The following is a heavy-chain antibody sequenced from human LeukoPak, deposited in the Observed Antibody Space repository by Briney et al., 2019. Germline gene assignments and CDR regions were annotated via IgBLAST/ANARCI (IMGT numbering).Heavy chain of an antibody. CDR1: GFNFNDYA. CDR2: INWNSGSI. J-gene: IGHJ4*02. Sequence: GRSLRLSCAASGFNFNDYAMHWVRQAPGQGLEWVSGINWNSGSIGYADSVKGRFTISRDNAKNSLYLQMNSLRAEDMAVYYCARGGEFDGYSYGLSIDYWGQGTLVAVSS. D-gene: IGHD5-18*01. V-gene: IGHV3-9*03. CDR3: ARGGEFDGYSYGLSIDY.